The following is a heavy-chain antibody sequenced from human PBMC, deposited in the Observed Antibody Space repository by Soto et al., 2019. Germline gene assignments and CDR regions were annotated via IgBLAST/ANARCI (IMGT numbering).Heavy chain of an antibody. V-gene: IGHV1-2*02. CDR1: GYTFTGYY. CDR2: INPNSGGT. J-gene: IGHJ4*02. CDR3: ATPMSIAARPGYYFDY. Sequence: ASVKVSCKASGYTFTGYYMHWVRQAPGQGLEWMGWINPNSGGTNYAQKFQGRVTMTRDTSISTAYMELSRLRSDDTAVYYYATPMSIAARPGYYFDYWGQGTLVTVSS. D-gene: IGHD6-6*01.